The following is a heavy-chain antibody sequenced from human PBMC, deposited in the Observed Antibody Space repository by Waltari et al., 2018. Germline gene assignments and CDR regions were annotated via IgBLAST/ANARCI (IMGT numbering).Heavy chain of an antibody. V-gene: IGHV1-8*03. CDR2: MNPNSGNT. Sequence: QVQLVQSGAEVKKPGASVKVSCKASGYTITSYDINWVRQATGQGLEWMGWMNPNSGNTGYAQKFQGRVTITRNTSISTAYMELSSLRSEDTAVYYCALTLDTAMGDAFDIWGQGTMVTVSS. CDR1: GYTITSYD. J-gene: IGHJ3*02. CDR3: ALTLDTAMGDAFDI. D-gene: IGHD5-18*01.